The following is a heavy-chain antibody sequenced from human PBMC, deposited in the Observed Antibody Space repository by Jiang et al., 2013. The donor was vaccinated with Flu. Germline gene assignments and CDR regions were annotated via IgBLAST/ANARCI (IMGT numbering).Heavy chain of an antibody. V-gene: IGHV1-18*01. Sequence: VKVSCKASGYTFTSYGISWVRQAPGQGLEWMGWISGHNGDTRYPQNLQGRVTMTTDTSTSTAYMELRSLRSDDTAVYYCARSAAGTPYWYFDLWGRGTLVTVSS. CDR3: ARSAAGTPYWYFDL. D-gene: IGHD6-13*01. CDR2: ISGHNGDT. CDR1: GYTFTSYG. J-gene: IGHJ2*01.